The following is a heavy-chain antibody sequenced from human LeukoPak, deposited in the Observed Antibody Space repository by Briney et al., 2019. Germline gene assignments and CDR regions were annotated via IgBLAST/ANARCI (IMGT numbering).Heavy chain of an antibody. CDR2: ITSGGVNT. Sequence: PGGSLRLSCAASGFTFSSYTMNWVRQAPGKGLEWVSSITSGGVNTYYATSVKGRFTISRDNAKNSLFLQMNSLRAEDTAIYYCAKVQDGSSWYEYFQHWGQGTLVTVSS. J-gene: IGHJ1*01. CDR3: AKVQDGSSWYEYFQH. D-gene: IGHD6-19*01. V-gene: IGHV3-21*01. CDR1: GFTFSSYT.